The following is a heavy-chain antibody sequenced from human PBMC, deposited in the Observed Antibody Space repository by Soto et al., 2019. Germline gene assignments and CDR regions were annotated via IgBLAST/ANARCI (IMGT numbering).Heavy chain of an antibody. CDR1: GYSFTSYW. D-gene: IGHD6-13*01. J-gene: IGHJ5*02. Sequence: PGESLKISCKGSGYSFTSYWINWVRQMPGKGLEWMGRIDPSDSYTNYSPSFQGHVTISADKSISTAYLQWSSLKASDTAMYYCARRHRSSSAFDPWGQGTLVTGSS. V-gene: IGHV5-10-1*01. CDR2: IDPSDSYT. CDR3: ARRHRSSSAFDP.